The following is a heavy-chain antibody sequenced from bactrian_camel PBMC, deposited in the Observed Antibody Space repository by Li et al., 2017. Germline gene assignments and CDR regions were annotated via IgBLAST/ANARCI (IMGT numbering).Heavy chain of an antibody. D-gene: IGHD5*01. Sequence: DVQLVESGGGLVRPGGSLRLSCAASGFGFANYDMSWVRQTPGKGLEWISATNSRSSRPYYADSVKGRFTISRDHAKATLDLEMTTLEVEDTAMYYCAYDLPRYCDLKVMTTRTRKYGQGTQVTVS. CDR1: GFGFANYD. J-gene: IGHJ4*01. CDR2: TNSRSSRP. V-gene: IGHV3S32*01.